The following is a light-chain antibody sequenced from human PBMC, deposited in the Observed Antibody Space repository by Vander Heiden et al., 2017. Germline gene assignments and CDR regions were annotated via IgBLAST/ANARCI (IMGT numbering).Light chain of an antibody. V-gene: IGKV3-11*01. CDR2: DTS. Sequence: EIVLTQSPATRSLSPGERATLSCRASQSISSYLAWYQQKPGQPPRLLIYDTSNRATGIPARFSASGSGTDFTLTISSLEPEDFAVYYCQQRSDWPLTFGGGTKVEIK. CDR3: QQRSDWPLT. J-gene: IGKJ4*01. CDR1: QSISSY.